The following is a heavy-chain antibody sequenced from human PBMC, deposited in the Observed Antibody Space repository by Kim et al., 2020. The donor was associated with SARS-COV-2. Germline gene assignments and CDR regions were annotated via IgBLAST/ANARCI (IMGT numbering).Heavy chain of an antibody. D-gene: IGHD3-10*01. J-gene: IGHJ5*02. V-gene: IGHV1-18*04. Sequence: ASVKVYCKASGYTFTSYGISWVRQAPGQGLEWMGWISAYNGNTNYAQKLQGRVTMTTDTSTSTAYMELRSLRSDDTAVYYCARVTYYKHPSSGSYYTNWFDPWGQGTLVTVSS. CDR2: ISAYNGNT. CDR3: ARVTYYKHPSSGSYYTNWFDP. CDR1: GYTFTSYG.